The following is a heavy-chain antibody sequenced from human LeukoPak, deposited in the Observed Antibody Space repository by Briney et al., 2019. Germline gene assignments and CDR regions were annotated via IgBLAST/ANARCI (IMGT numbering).Heavy chain of an antibody. D-gene: IGHD6-13*01. CDR3: ARDRSSSWSTFDY. V-gene: IGHV1-69*05. J-gene: IGHJ4*02. CDR1: GGTFSSYA. Sequence: ASVKVSCKASGGTFSSYAISWVRQAPGQGLEWMGRIIPIFGTANYAQKFQGRVTITTDESTSTAYMELSSLRSEDTAVYYCARDRSSSWSTFDYWGQGTLVTVS. CDR2: IIPIFGTA.